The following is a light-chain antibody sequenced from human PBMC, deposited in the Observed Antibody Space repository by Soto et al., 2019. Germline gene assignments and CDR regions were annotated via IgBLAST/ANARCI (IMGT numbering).Light chain of an antibody. Sequence: QSALTQPASVSGSPGQSITISCTGTSSDVGVYNYVSWYQQHPGKAPKLMIYEVSNRPSGVSNRFSGSKSGNTASLTISGLQAEDEADYYCSSYTSSNTPVVFGGGTKLTVL. J-gene: IGLJ2*01. CDR3: SSYTSSNTPVV. CDR2: EVS. CDR1: SSDVGVYNY. V-gene: IGLV2-14*01.